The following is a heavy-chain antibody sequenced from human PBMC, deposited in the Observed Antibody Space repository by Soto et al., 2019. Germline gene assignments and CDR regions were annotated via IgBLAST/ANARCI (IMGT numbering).Heavy chain of an antibody. J-gene: IGHJ5*02. D-gene: IGHD4-17*01. Sequence: EVQLVESGGGLVQPGGSLRLSCAASGFTFSSYSMNWVRQAPGKGREWVSYISSSSSTIYYADSVKGRFTISRDNAKNSLYLQMNSLRAEDTAVYYCARDQFGYGDYRNVAAWGQGTLVTVSS. CDR2: ISSSSSTI. CDR3: ARDQFGYGDYRNVAA. CDR1: GFTFSSYS. V-gene: IGHV3-48*01.